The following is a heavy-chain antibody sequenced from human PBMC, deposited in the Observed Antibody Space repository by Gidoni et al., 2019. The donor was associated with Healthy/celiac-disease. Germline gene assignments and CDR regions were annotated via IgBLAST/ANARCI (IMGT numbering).Heavy chain of an antibody. CDR2: IYPGDSDT. CDR3: ARLTISDAFDI. D-gene: IGHD4-4*01. CDR1: GYSFTRYW. V-gene: IGHV5-51*01. J-gene: IGHJ3*02. Sequence: EVQLVKSGAEVKKHGESRKISCKGSGYSFTRYWIGWVRQLPWNGLEWMGIIYPGDSDTRYSPSFQGQVTISAAKSISTAYLQWSSLKASDTAMYYCARLTISDAFDIWGQGTMVTVSS.